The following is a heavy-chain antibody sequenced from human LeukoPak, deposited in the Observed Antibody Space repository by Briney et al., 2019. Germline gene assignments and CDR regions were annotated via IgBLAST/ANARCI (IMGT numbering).Heavy chain of an antibody. V-gene: IGHV4-59*05. CDR2: IYHSGST. CDR1: GGSITSYF. J-gene: IGHJ4*02. D-gene: IGHD1-26*01. Sequence: SETLSLTCTVSGGSITSYFWSWIRQPAGKGLEWIGRIYHSGSTYYNPSLKSRVTISVDTSKNQFSLKLSSVTAADTAVYYCARDSLGAGTVGATSGYWGQGTLVTVSS. CDR3: ARDSLGAGTVGATSGY.